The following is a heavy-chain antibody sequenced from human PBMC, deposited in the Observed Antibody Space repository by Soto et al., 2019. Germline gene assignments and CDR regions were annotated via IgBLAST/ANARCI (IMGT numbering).Heavy chain of an antibody. Sequence: QVQLQESGPGLVKPSQTLSLTCTVSGGSISSGGYYWSWIRQHPGKGLEWIGYIYYSGSTYYNPSLNSRVTISVDTSKNQFSLKLSSVTAADTAVYYCARTVVWFGNPFDYWGQGTLVTVSS. V-gene: IGHV4-31*03. D-gene: IGHD3-10*01. CDR1: GGSISSGGYY. J-gene: IGHJ4*02. CDR2: IYYSGST. CDR3: ARTVVWFGNPFDY.